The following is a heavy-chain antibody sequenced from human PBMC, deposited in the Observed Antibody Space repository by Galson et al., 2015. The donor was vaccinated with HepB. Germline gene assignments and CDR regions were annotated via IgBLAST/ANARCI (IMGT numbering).Heavy chain of an antibody. CDR2: VSPSGHVI. CDR3: AREGGLFVEVTALDY. CDR1: GYIFTAYY. J-gene: IGHJ4*02. V-gene: IGHV1-46*01. D-gene: IGHD2-21*02. Sequence: SVKVSCKAHGYIFTAYYIHWVRQAPGQGLEWMGRVSPSGHVIDYAQKFQDRLTVTRDTSTSTVFMELSRLRRDDTALYYCAREGGLFVEVTALDYWGQGTLVTVSS.